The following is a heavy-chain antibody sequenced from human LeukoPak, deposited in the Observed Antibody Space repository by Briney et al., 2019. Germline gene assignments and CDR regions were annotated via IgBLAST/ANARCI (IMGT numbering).Heavy chain of an antibody. CDR1: GGSFSDYF. V-gene: IGHV4-34*01. CDR2: INHSGST. J-gene: IGHJ1*01. D-gene: IGHD5-18*01. CDR3: ARRGYSYGYEYFQH. Sequence: SETLSLTCAVYGGSFSDYFWNWIRQPPGKGLGWIGEINHSGSTNYNPSLKSRVTMSVDTSKNQFSLKLSSVTAADTAVYYCARRGYSYGYEYFQHRGQGTLVTVSS.